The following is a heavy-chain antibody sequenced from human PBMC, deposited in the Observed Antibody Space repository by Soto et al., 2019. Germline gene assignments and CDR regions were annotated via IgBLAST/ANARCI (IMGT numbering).Heavy chain of an antibody. CDR3: ARGPRYFCSGGSCLDY. CDR1: GGTFSSYA. D-gene: IGHD2-15*01. V-gene: IGHV1-69*13. Sequence: SVKVSCKASGGTFSSYAISWVRQAPGQGLEWMGGIIPIFGTANYAQKFQGRVTITADESTSTAYMELSSLRSEDTAVYYCARGPRYFCSGGSCLDYWGQGTLVTVSS. CDR2: IIPIFGTA. J-gene: IGHJ4*02.